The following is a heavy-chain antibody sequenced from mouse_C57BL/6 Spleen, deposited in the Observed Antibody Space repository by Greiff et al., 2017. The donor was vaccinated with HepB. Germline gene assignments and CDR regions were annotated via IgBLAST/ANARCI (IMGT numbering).Heavy chain of an antibody. D-gene: IGHD1-2*01. CDR1: GFNFKNTY. CDR2: IDPANGNT. CDR3: ARGYHGYGSTSYFDY. V-gene: IGHV14-3*01. Sequence: EVQRVESVAELVRPGASVKLSCTASGFNFKNTYMHWVKQRPEQGLEWIGRIDPANGNTKYAPKFQGKATITADTSSNTAYLQLSSLTSEDTAIYYCARGYHGYGSTSYFDYWGQGTTLTVSS. J-gene: IGHJ2*01.